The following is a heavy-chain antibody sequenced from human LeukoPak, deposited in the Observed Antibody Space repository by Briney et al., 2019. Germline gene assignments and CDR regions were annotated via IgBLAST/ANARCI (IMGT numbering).Heavy chain of an antibody. CDR2: INWNGAST. D-gene: IGHD6-19*01. CDR1: GFRFEDHA. Sequence: GGSLRLSCEASGFRFEDHATSWGRQAPGKGLEWVSGINWNGASTGYGDSVKGRFTISRDNAKNFLYLQMNSLRAEDTALDYCAGGDRNGWYSDSWRQRVLVTVSS. CDR3: AGGDRNGWYSDS. V-gene: IGHV3-20*04. J-gene: IGHJ4*02.